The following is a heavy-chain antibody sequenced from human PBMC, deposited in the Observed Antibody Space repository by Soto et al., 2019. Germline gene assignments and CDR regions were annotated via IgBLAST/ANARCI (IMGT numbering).Heavy chain of an antibody. Sequence: GGSLRLSCAASGFTFSSYSMNWVRQAPGKGLEWVSSISSSSSYIYYADSVKGRFTISRDNAKNSLYLQMNSLRAEDTAVYYCARAPSGYDFWSGYYDYYGMDVWGQGTTVTVSS. V-gene: IGHV3-21*01. CDR3: ARAPSGYDFWSGYYDYYGMDV. CDR2: ISSSSSYI. CDR1: GFTFSSYS. J-gene: IGHJ6*02. D-gene: IGHD3-3*01.